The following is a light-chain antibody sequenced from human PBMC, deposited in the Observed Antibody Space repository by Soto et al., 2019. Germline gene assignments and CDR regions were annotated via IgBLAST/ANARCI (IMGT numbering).Light chain of an antibody. CDR3: QPLNSYPLT. CDR1: QGISSY. Sequence: DIQLTQSPSFLSASVGDRVTITCRASQGISSYLAWYQQKPGKAPKLLIYAASTLQSGVPSRFSGSGPGTEFTPTITSLQPEDFAQYYYQPLNSYPLTFGGGTKVEIK. J-gene: IGKJ4*01. V-gene: IGKV1-9*01. CDR2: AAS.